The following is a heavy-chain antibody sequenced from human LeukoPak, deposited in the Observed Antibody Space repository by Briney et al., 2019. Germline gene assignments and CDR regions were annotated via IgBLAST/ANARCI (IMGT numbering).Heavy chain of an antibody. CDR3: AGEWFDGN. CDR1: GFTFSSYE. J-gene: IGHJ4*02. Sequence: PGGSLRLSCAASGFTFSSYEMNWVRQAPGKGREWVSYISSSGSTIYYADSVKGRFTISRDNAKNSLYLQVNSLRAEDTSVYYCAGEWFDGNWGQGTLVTVSS. CDR2: ISSSGSTI. D-gene: IGHD3-10*01. V-gene: IGHV3-48*03.